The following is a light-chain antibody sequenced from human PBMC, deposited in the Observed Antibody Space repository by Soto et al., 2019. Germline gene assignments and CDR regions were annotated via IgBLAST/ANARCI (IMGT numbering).Light chain of an antibody. CDR1: QSVRSN. Sequence: EIVMTQSPATLSVSPGERATLSCRASQSVRSNLAWYQQKGGQAPRLLIYGASTRATGIPARFSGSGSGTEFTLTISSLQSEDSAVYYCQQYNNWPPVTFGPGTKVALK. CDR3: QQYNNWPPVT. J-gene: IGKJ3*01. V-gene: IGKV3-15*01. CDR2: GAS.